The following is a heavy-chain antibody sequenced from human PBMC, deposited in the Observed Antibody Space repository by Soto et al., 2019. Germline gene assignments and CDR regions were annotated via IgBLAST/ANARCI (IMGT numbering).Heavy chain of an antibody. Sequence: QVQLVQSGAEVKKPGASVKVSCKASGYTFTSYDINWVRQATGQGLEWMGWMNPNSGNTGYAQKFQGRVTMTRNTSISTAYMELSRLRSEDTAVYYCAKERSCSGGSCGFDYWGQGTLVTVSS. CDR3: AKERSCSGGSCGFDY. J-gene: IGHJ4*02. CDR2: MNPNSGNT. D-gene: IGHD2-15*01. V-gene: IGHV1-8*01. CDR1: GYTFTSYD.